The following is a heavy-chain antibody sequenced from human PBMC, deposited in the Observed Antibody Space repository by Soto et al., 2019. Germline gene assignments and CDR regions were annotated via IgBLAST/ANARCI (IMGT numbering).Heavy chain of an antibody. D-gene: IGHD5-18*01. V-gene: IGHV3-9*01. CDR3: AKDHGYSYGYQDY. CDR1: GLTFDDYA. Sequence: SLRLSCAASGLTFDDYAMHWVLQAPGKGLEWVSGISWNSGSIAYADSVKGRFTISRDNAKSSLYLQMNSLRTEDTALYYCAKDHGYSYGYQDYWGQGTLVTVSS. CDR2: ISWNSGSI. J-gene: IGHJ4*02.